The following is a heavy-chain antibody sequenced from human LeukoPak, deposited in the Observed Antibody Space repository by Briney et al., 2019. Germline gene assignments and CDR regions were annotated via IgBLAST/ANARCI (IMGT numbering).Heavy chain of an antibody. CDR3: ARWGPYCSSTSCYGLGY. CDR2: INSDGTNT. J-gene: IGHJ4*02. V-gene: IGHV3-74*01. D-gene: IGHD2-2*01. Sequence: GGSLRLSCAASGFTFSSYWMHWVRQAPGKGLVWVSRINSDGTNTGYADSVKGRFTISRDNAKNTLYLQMNSLRAEDTAVYYCARWGPYCSSTSCYGLGYWGQGTLVTVSS. CDR1: GFTFSSYW.